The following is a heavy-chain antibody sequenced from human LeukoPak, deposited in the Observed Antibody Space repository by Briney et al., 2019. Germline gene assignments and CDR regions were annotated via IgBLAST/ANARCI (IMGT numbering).Heavy chain of an antibody. D-gene: IGHD3-10*01. V-gene: IGHV3-20*04. CDR3: AKLAYYYGSGSYYNVAYYYYMDV. CDR1: GFTFDDYG. CDR2: INWNGGST. J-gene: IGHJ6*03. Sequence: GGSLRLSCAASGFTFDDYGMSWVRQAPGKGLEWVSGINWNGGSTGYADSVKGRFTISRGNAKNSLYLQMNSLRAEDTALYYCAKLAYYYGSGSYYNVAYYYYMDVWGKGTTVTVSS.